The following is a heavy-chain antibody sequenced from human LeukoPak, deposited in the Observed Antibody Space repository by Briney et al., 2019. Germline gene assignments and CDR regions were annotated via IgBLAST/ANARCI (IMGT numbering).Heavy chain of an antibody. CDR3: AKERGYSYGQNWFDP. CDR1: GFTFSSYA. Sequence: PGGFLRLSCAASGFTFSSYAVSWVRQAPGKGLEWVSAISGSGGSAYYADSVKGRFTISRDNSKNTLYLQMNGLRAEDTAVYYCAKERGYSYGQNWFDPWGQGTLVTVSS. J-gene: IGHJ5*02. CDR2: ISGSGGSA. V-gene: IGHV3-23*01. D-gene: IGHD5-18*01.